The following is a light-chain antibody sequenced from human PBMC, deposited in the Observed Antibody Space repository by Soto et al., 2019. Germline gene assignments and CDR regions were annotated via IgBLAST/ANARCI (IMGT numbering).Light chain of an antibody. CDR2: EGS. V-gene: IGLV2-14*01. Sequence: QSVLTQPASVSGSPRQSITISCTGTSSDVGGSNYVSWYQQHPGEAPKLLIYEGSKWPSGVSNRFSGSKSGNTASLTISGLQAEDEADYHCSSYTSRSTVVFGGGTKLTVL. CDR3: SSYTSRSTVV. CDR1: SSDVGGSNY. J-gene: IGLJ2*01.